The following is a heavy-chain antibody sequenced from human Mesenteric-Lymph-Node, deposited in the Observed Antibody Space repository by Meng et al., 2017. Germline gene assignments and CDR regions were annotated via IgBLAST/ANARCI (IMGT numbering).Heavy chain of an antibody. CDR3: ARCQLLYSSGWYPGEAEYFQH. V-gene: IGHV3-48*03. J-gene: IGHJ1*01. Sequence: GGSLRLSCAASAFTFSSYEFIWVRQAPGKGLEWVSKINVGGSPTHYLDSVRGRFTISRDDAKNSLYLQMNSLRVEDTAVYYCARCQLLYSSGWYPGEAEYFQHWGQGTLVTVSS. CDR1: AFTFSSYE. D-gene: IGHD6-19*01. CDR2: INVGGSPT.